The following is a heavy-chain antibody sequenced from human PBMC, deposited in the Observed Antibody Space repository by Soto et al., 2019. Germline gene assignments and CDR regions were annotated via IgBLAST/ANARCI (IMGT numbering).Heavy chain of an antibody. D-gene: IGHD6-19*01. J-gene: IGHJ4*02. CDR3: ARPYSSGWYGDLDY. V-gene: IGHV3-30-3*01. CDR1: GFTFSSYA. CDR2: ISYDGSNK. Sequence: QVQLVESGGGVVQPGRSLRLSCTASGFTFSSYAMHWVRQAPGKGLEWVAVISYDGSNKYYADSVKGRFTISRDNSKNTMYLQMNSLRVEDTAVYYCARPYSSGWYGDLDYWGQGTLVX.